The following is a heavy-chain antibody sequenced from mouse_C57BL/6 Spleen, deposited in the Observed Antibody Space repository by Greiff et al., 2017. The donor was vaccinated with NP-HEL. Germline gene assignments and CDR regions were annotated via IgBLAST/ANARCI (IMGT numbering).Heavy chain of an antibody. CDR2: FYPGSGSI. Sequence: VQLQQSGAELVKPGASVKLSCKASGYTFTEYTIHWVKQRSGQGLEWIGWFYPGSGSIKYNEKFKDKATLTADKSSSTVYMELSRLTSEDSAVYCCARHEEVGRYDYDGYFDVWGTGTTVTVSS. CDR3: ARHEEVGRYDYDGYFDV. V-gene: IGHV1-62-2*01. CDR1: GYTFTEYT. D-gene: IGHD2-4*01. J-gene: IGHJ1*03.